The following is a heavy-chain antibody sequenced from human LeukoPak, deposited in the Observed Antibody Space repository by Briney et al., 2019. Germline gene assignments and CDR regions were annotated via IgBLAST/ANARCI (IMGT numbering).Heavy chain of an antibody. J-gene: IGHJ4*02. Sequence: ASVKVSCTASGYTFTSYYMHWVRQAPGQGLEWMGIINPSGGSTSYAQKFQGRVTMTRYTSTSTVYRELSSLRSQAPAVYYCARELVRYKTYGFDYWAREPWSPSP. D-gene: IGHD3-10*01. CDR1: GYTFTSYY. V-gene: IGHV1-46*01. CDR2: INPSGGST. CDR3: ARELVRYKTYGFDY.